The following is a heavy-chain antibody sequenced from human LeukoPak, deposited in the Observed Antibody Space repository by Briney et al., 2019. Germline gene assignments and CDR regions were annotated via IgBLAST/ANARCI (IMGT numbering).Heavy chain of an antibody. CDR3: AKDSYGMDV. V-gene: IGHV3-23*01. CDR2: ISGSGGST. CDR1: GFTFSSYA. J-gene: IGHJ6*02. Sequence: PGGSLRLSCAASGFTFSSYAVSWVRQAPGKGLEWVSGISGSGGSTYYTDSVKGRFTISRDNSKNTLYLQMNSLRAEDTAVYYCAKDSYGMDVWGQGTTVTVSS.